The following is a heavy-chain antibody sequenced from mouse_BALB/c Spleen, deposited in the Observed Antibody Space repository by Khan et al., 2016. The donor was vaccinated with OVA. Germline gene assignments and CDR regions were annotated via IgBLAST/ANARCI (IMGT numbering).Heavy chain of an antibody. CDR3: VRGYYGDPFAY. CDR1: GFTFSDYY. CDR2: ISDGGSYI. V-gene: IGHV5-4*02. J-gene: IGHJ3*01. Sequence: EVELVESGGGLVKPGGSLTLSCAASGFTFSDYYMYWVRQTPEKRLEWVATISDGGSYIYYLASVKGRFTISRDDAENNLNLQMSSLKSEDTAMYYCVRGYYGDPFAYWGQGTLVTVSA. D-gene: IGHD2-13*01.